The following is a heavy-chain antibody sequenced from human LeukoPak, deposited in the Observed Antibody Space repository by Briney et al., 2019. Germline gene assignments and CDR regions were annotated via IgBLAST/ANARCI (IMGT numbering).Heavy chain of an antibody. CDR2: IICVSTYI. D-gene: IGHD5-24*01. Sequence: PGGSLRLSCAASGFTFSSYWMHWVRQAPGKGLVLFSSIICVSTYISSAASVKARFTISRDTAKNSLFLQMNSLRAEDTAVYYCSRVDENGYNFAWGQGTLVTVSS. V-gene: IGHV3-21*01. J-gene: IGHJ5*02. CDR1: GFTFSSYW. CDR3: SRVDENGYNFA.